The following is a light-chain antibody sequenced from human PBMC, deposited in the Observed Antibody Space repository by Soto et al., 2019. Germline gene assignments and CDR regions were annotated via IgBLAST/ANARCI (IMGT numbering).Light chain of an antibody. CDR3: QHYGSSPQT. V-gene: IGKV3-20*01. CDR1: QSVWNNY. J-gene: IGKJ1*01. Sequence: EIVLTQSPGTLSLSPGERATLSCRASQSVWNNYLARYQQKPGQAPRLLIYGASSRATGIPDKFSGSGSGTDFTLTISRLEPEDFAVYYCQHYGSSPQTFGQGTKV. CDR2: GAS.